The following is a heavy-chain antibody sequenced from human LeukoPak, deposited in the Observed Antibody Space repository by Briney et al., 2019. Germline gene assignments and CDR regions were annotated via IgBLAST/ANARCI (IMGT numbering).Heavy chain of an antibody. Sequence: GGSLRLSCAASGFTFSNFAMSWVRQAPGKGLEWVSVISGSGDSADYADSVKGRFTLSRDNSENTLYLQMNSLKTEDTAIYYCTTGPDPTFDYWGRGTLVTVSS. CDR1: GFTFSNFA. CDR2: ISGSGDSA. V-gene: IGHV3-23*01. CDR3: TTGPDPTFDY. J-gene: IGHJ4*02.